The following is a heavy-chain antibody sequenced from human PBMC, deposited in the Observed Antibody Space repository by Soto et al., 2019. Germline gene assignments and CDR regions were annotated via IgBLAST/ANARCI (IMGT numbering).Heavy chain of an antibody. CDR3: ARGEYYDFWSGYDAFDI. CDR2: ISAYNGNT. Sequence: ASVKVSCKASGYTFTSYGISWVRQAPGQWLEWMGWISAYNGNTNYAQKLQGRVTMTTDTSTSTAYMELRSLRSDDTAVYYCARGEYYDFWSGYDAFDIWGQGTMVTV. J-gene: IGHJ3*02. CDR1: GYTFTSYG. D-gene: IGHD3-3*01. V-gene: IGHV1-18*01.